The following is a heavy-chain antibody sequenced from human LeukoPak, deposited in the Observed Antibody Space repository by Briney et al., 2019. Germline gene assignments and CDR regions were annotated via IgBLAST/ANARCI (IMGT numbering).Heavy chain of an antibody. CDR2: ISDSGGST. Sequence: GSLRLSCAVSGITLSNYGMSWVRQAPGKGLEWVAGISDSGGSTNYADSVKGRFTISRDNPKNTLYLQMNSLRAEDTAVYFCAKRGIVIRAVIIVGFHKEAYYFDYWGQGALVTVSS. CDR1: GITLSNYG. V-gene: IGHV3-23*01. CDR3: AKRGIVIRAVIIVGFHKEAYYFDY. D-gene: IGHD3-10*01. J-gene: IGHJ4*02.